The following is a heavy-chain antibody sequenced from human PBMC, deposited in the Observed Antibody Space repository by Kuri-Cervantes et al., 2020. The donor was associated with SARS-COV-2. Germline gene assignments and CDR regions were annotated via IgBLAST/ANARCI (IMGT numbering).Heavy chain of an antibody. D-gene: IGHD4-23*01. V-gene: IGHV4-4*07. J-gene: IGHJ6*02. CDR2: IYPSGST. CDR3: VRDGNSPDYYYYGMDV. Sequence: LETLSLTCIVSGGSINTDSWAWIRQAPGKGLEWIGRIYPSGSTKYNPSLNSRVTMSVDTSKNHFSLKLSSVTAADTAVYYCVRDGNSPDYYYYGMDVWGQGTTVTVSS. CDR1: GGSINTDS.